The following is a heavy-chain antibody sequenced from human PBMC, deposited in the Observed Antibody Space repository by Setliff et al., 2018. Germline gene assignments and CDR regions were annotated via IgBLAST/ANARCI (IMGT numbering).Heavy chain of an antibody. CDR2: IIPLLETA. V-gene: IGHV1-69*06. CDR3: ARLSWDGLRYYGLDV. Sequence: SVKVSCKASGDTFSTYALSWVRQAPGQGLEWMGGIIPLLETAKYAQKFQGRVTITADKSTSTGYMELSSLRSEDTAVYYCARLSWDGLRYYGLDVWGQGATVTVS. CDR1: GDTFSTYA. D-gene: IGHD3-10*01. J-gene: IGHJ6*02.